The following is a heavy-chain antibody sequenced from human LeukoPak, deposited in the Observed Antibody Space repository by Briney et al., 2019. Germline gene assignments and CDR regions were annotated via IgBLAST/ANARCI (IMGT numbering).Heavy chain of an antibody. CDR2: IYYSGST. J-gene: IGHJ4*02. CDR1: GGSISSYY. Sequence: SETLSLTCTVSGGSISSYYWSWIRQPPGKGLEWIGYIYYSGSTNYNPSLKSRVTISVDTSKNQFSLKLSSVTAADTAVYYCARAPWELQFYFDYWGQGTLVTVSS. CDR3: ARAPWELQFYFDY. D-gene: IGHD1-26*01. V-gene: IGHV4-59*01.